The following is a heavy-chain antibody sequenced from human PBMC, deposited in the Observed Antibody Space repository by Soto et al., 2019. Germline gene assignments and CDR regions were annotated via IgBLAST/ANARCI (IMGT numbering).Heavy chain of an antibody. V-gene: IGHV4-31*03. J-gene: IGHJ5*02. CDR3: ARAKKGIAAAENWFDP. D-gene: IGHD6-13*01. CDR2: IYYSGCT. Sequence: QVQLQESGPGLVKPSQTLSLTCTVSGGSISSGGYYWSWIRQHPGKGLEWIGYIYYSGCTYYNPSLNSRVTISADTSKNQSSLKLSSVTAADTAVYYCARAKKGIAAAENWFDPWGQGTLVTVSS. CDR1: GGSISSGGYY.